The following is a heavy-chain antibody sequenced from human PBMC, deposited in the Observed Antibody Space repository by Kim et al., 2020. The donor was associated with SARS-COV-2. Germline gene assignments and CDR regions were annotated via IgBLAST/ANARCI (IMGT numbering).Heavy chain of an antibody. CDR1: GGSISSSSYY. J-gene: IGHJ4*02. D-gene: IGHD1-26*01. CDR2: IYYSGST. CDR3: ARENRVGAIDY. V-gene: IGHV4-39*07. Sequence: SETLSLTCTVSGGSISSSSYYWGWIRQPPGKGLEWIGSIYYSGSTYYNPSLKSRVTISVDTSKNQFSLKLSSVTAADTAVYYCARENRVGAIDYWGQGTLVTVSS.